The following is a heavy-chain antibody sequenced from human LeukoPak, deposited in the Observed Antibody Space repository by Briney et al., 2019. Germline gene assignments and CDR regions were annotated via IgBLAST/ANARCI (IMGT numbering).Heavy chain of an antibody. J-gene: IGHJ3*02. D-gene: IGHD3-3*01. CDR2: ISGSGGST. CDR1: GFTFSSYA. Sequence: PGGSLRLSCAASGFTFSSYAMSWVRQAPGKGLEWVSAISGSGGSTYYADSVKGRFTISRDNSKNTLYLQMNSLRAEDTAVYYCANLPLRFLEWLLEGDDAFDIWGQGTMVTVSS. CDR3: ANLPLRFLEWLLEGDDAFDI. V-gene: IGHV3-23*01.